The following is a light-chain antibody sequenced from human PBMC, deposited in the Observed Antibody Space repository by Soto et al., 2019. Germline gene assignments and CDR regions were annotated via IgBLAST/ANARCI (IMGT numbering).Light chain of an antibody. J-gene: IGKJ3*01. Sequence: DIQMPQSPSSVSASVGDRVTITCRASQIINKWLAWYQQKPGTAPTLLIYAASTLQSGAPSKFRGSGSGSDFTLTISSLQPEDFATYYCQQANSFPFTFGPGTKVDIK. CDR2: AAS. CDR3: QQANSFPFT. V-gene: IGKV1-12*02. CDR1: QIINKW.